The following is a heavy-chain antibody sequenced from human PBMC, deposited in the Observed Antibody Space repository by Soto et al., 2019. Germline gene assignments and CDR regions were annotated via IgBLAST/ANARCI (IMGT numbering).Heavy chain of an antibody. Sequence: ASVKVSCKASGGTFSSYAISWVRQAPGQGLEWMGWISAYNGNTNYAQKLQGRVTMTTDTSTSTAYMELRSLRSDDTAVYYCARDPPGIAAAGTRWFGPWGQGTLVTVSS. V-gene: IGHV1-18*01. D-gene: IGHD6-13*01. CDR2: ISAYNGNT. CDR3: ARDPPGIAAAGTRWFGP. CDR1: GGTFSSYA. J-gene: IGHJ5*02.